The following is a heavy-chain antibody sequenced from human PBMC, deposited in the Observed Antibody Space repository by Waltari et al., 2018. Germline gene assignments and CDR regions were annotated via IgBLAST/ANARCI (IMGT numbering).Heavy chain of an antibody. CDR1: GGTFSSYA. CDR3: ARMRPPPKAYYYDSSGYYDDY. CDR2: IIPIFGTA. Sequence: QVQLVQSGAEVKKPGSSVKVSCKASGGTFSSYAISWVRQAPGQGLEWMGGIIPIFGTANYAQKFQGRVTITTDESTSTAYMELSSLRSEDTVVYYCARMRPPPKAYYYDSSGYYDDYWGQGTLVTVSS. J-gene: IGHJ4*02. D-gene: IGHD3-22*01. V-gene: IGHV1-69*05.